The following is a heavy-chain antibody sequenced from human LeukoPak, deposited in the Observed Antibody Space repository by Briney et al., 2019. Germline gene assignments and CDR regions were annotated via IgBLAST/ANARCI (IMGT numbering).Heavy chain of an antibody. D-gene: IGHD2-15*01. Sequence: PGGSLRLSCAASGFTFSSYSMNWVRQAPGKGLEWASYISSSSSTIYYADSVKGRFTISRDNAKNSLYLQMNSLRAEDTAVYYCARRISAWDIVVVGSGFDYWGQGTLVTVSS. CDR1: GFTFSSYS. CDR2: ISSSSSTI. V-gene: IGHV3-48*01. CDR3: ARRISAWDIVVVGSGFDY. J-gene: IGHJ4*02.